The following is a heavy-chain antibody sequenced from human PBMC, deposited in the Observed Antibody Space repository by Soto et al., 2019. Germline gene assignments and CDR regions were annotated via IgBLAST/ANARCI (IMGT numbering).Heavy chain of an antibody. J-gene: IGHJ6*04. CDR1: GYTFTSYD. CDR2: MNPNSGNT. Sequence: VASVKVSCKASGYTFTSYDINWVRQATGQGLDWMGWMNPNSGNTGYAQKFQGRVTMTRNTSISTAYMELSSLRSADTAVYYCARGAAAGANYYYDGMDVRGKGTTVTV. CDR3: ARGAAAGANYYYDGMDV. V-gene: IGHV1-8*01. D-gene: IGHD2-8*02.